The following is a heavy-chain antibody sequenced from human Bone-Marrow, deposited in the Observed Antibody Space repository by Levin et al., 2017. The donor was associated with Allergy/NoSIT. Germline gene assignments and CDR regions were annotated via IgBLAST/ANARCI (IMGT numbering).Heavy chain of an antibody. Sequence: KPSETLSLTCSVSVSAGSVSTDNYYWSWIRQPPGKGLEWIGYISHRGSTHYNPSIKSRVTISADMSKNQFSLKLHSVTPADTAVYYCARVRDAFDIWGQGTMVTVSS. CDR3: ARVRDAFDI. CDR2: ISHRGST. V-gene: IGHV4-61*01. CDR1: AGSVSTDNYY. J-gene: IGHJ3*02.